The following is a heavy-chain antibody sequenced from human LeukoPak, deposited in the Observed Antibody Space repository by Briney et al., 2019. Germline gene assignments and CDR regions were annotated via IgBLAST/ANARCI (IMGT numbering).Heavy chain of an antibody. D-gene: IGHD2-15*01. J-gene: IGHJ4*02. CDR1: GYTFTGYY. CDR3: AREVCSGGSCYAVFDY. V-gene: IGHV1-2*02. CDR2: INPNGGGT. Sequence: ASVKVSCKASGYTFTGYYMHWVRQAPGRGLEWMGWINPNGGGTNYAQKFQGRVTMTRDTSISTAYMELSRLRSDDTAVYYCAREVCSGGSCYAVFDYWGQGTLVTVSS.